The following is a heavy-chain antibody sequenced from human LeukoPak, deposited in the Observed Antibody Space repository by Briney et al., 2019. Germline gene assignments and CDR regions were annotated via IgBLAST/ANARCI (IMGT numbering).Heavy chain of an antibody. D-gene: IGHD6-13*01. Sequence: SETLSLTCTVSGGSISSGGYYWSWIRQRPGKGLEWIGYIYYSGSTFYNPSLKSRVTISVDTSKNQFSLKLSSVTAADTAVFYCARLSSSGPYYYYAMDVWGQGTTVTVSS. CDR1: GGSISSGGYY. V-gene: IGHV4-31*03. CDR2: IYYSGST. CDR3: ARLSSSGPYYYYAMDV. J-gene: IGHJ6*02.